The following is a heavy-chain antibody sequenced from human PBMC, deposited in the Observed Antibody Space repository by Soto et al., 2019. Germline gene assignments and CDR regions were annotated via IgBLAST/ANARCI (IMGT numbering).Heavy chain of an antibody. D-gene: IGHD2-2*02. CDR1: GYTFTSYG. V-gene: IGHV1-18*04. CDR2: ISAYNGNT. J-gene: IGHJ4*02. CDR3: ARDYCRSTSCYTRGSFDY. Sequence: ASVKVSCKASGYTFTSYGISWARQAPGPGLEWMGWISAYNGNTNYAQKLQGRVTMTTDTSTSTAYMELRSLRSDDTAVYYCARDYCRSTSCYTRGSFDYWGQGTLVTVSS.